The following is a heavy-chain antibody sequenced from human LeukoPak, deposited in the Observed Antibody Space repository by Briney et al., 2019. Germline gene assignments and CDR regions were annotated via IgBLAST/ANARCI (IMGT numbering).Heavy chain of an antibody. J-gene: IGHJ3*02. D-gene: IGHD6-19*01. Sequence: SSETLSLTCTVSGGSITTSIQYWVWIRQPPGKGLEWIGSIYYDGSTYYHPSLKSRFTISVETSKNQFSLKMRSVTATDTAVYYCARLPVAGPLSEGFDIWGQGTLVTVSS. CDR2: IYYDGST. CDR3: ARLPVAGPLSEGFDI. CDR1: GGSITTSIQY. V-gene: IGHV4-39*01.